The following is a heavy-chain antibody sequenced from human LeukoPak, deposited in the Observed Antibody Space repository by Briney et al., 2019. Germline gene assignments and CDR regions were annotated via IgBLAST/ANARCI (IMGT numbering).Heavy chain of an antibody. CDR2: IYYSGST. CDR1: GGSISNSSYY. D-gene: IGHD4-17*01. V-gene: IGHV4-39*01. CDR3: ARHPDHYGDYGELYFDY. J-gene: IGHJ4*02. Sequence: KPSETLSLTCTVSGGSISNSSYYWGWIRQPPGKGLEWIGSIYYSGSTYYNPSLKSRITISVDTSKNQFSLKLSSVTAADTAVYYCARHPDHYGDYGELYFDYWGQGTLVTVSS.